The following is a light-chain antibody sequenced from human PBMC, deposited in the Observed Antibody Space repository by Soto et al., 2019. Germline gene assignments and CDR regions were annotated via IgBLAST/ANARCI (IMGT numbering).Light chain of an antibody. Sequence: DIQMTQSPSSLSASVGDRVTITCRASQGITNDLGWYQQKPGKPPKRLIYAASSVESGVPSRFSGSASGTAVTLTIGTLQHEACATDYCLEHNTNPWTFGQVTKVEI. CDR1: QGITND. J-gene: IGKJ1*01. CDR3: LEHNTNPWT. V-gene: IGKV1-17*01. CDR2: AAS.